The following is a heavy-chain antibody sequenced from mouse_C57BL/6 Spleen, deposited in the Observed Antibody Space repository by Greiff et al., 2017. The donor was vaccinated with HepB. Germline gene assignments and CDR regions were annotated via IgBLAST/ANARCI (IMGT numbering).Heavy chain of an antibody. D-gene: IGHD1-1*01. J-gene: IGHJ1*03. CDR1: GYSFTGYY. CDR3: ARWYYGSSWYFDV. V-gene: IGHV1-42*01. CDR2: INPSTGGT. Sequence: EVKLVESGPELVKPGASVKISCKASGYSFTGYYMNWVKQSPEKSLEWIGEINPSTGGTTYNQKFKAKATLTVDKSSSTAYMQLKSLTSEDSAVYYCARWYYGSSWYFDVWGTGTTVTVSS.